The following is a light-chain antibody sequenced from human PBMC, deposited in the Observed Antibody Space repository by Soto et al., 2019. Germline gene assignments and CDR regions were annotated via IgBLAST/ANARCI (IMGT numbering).Light chain of an antibody. CDR1: SSDVGDYKY. V-gene: IGLV2-14*01. J-gene: IGLJ1*01. CDR3: SSYTSSDTPYV. CDR2: VNS. Sequence: ALTQPASVSGSPGQSITISCTGTSSDVGDYKYVSWYQQHPDKAPKLIIFVNSNRPSGISNRFSASKSGNTASLTISGLQAEDEADYYCSSYTSSDTPYVFGTGTKVTVL.